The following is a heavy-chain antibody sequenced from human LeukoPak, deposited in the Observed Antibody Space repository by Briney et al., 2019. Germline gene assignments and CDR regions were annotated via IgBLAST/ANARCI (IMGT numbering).Heavy chain of an antibody. Sequence: PGGSLRLSCAASGFTFSSYAMHWVRQAPGKGLEWVAVISYDGSNKYYADSVKGRFTISRDNSKNTLYLQMNSLRAEDTAVYYCARNADLGVVITGYYFDYWGQGTLVTVSS. CDR3: ARNADLGVVITGYYFDY. D-gene: IGHD3-3*01. CDR2: ISYDGSNK. V-gene: IGHV3-30*04. CDR1: GFTFSSYA. J-gene: IGHJ4*02.